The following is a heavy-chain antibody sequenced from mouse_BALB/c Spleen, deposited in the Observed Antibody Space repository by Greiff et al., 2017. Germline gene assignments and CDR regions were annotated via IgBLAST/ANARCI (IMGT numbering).Heavy chain of an antibody. CDR3: VWDPLYSSY. D-gene: IGHD1-3*01. V-gene: IGHV2-9-2*01. CDR2: IWTGGGT. J-gene: IGHJ3*01. CDR1: GFSLTSYD. Sequence: QVQLQQSGPGLVAPSQSLSITCTVSGFSLTSYDISWIRQPPGKGLEWLGVIWTGGGTNYNSAFMSRLSISKDNSKSQVFLKMNSLQTDDTAIYYCVWDPLYSSYWGQGTLVTVSA.